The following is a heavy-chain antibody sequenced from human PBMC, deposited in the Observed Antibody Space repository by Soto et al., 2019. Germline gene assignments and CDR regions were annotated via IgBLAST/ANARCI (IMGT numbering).Heavy chain of an antibody. V-gene: IGHV3-30*18. CDR3: AKDLYGSETYTYYGGMDD. CDR2: ISYDGSNR. J-gene: IGHJ6*02. D-gene: IGHD3-10*01. Sequence: GGSLRLSCAASGFTFSRIGMHWVRQAPGKGLEWVAVISYDGSNRFYADSVKGRFTISRDNSKNTLYLQMNSLRPEDTAVYYCAKDLYGSETYTYYGGMDDWGQGTMVTVSS. CDR1: GFTFSRIG.